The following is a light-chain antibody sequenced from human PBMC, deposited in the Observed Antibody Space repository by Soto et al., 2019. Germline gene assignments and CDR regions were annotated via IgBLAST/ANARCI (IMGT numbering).Light chain of an antibody. CDR2: EGS. CDR1: SSDVGRYNF. J-gene: IGLJ2*01. Sequence: QSALTQPASVSGSPGQSITISCTGTSSDVGRYNFVSWYQQHPHRAPKLIIYEGSKRPSGISNRFSGSKSGNTASLTISGLQAEDEADYYCCSYARSSTLVFGGGTKVTVL. V-gene: IGLV2-23*01. CDR3: CSYARSSTLV.